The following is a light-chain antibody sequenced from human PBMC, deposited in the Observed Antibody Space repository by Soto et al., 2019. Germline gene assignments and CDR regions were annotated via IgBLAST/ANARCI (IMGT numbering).Light chain of an antibody. V-gene: IGLV2-14*01. CDR2: EVS. CDR3: SSYADNYSYV. Sequence: QSVLTQPASVSGSPGQSVAISCSGTSSDVGAYNYVSWYQQHPGKAPKLLLSEVSNRPSGVSDRFFGSKSGNTASLTISGLQAEDEADYYCSSYADNYSYVFGTGTKVTVL. CDR1: SSDVGAYNY. J-gene: IGLJ1*01.